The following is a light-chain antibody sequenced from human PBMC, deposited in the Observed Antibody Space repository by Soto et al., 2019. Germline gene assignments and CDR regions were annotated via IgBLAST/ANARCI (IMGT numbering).Light chain of an antibody. V-gene: IGKV3-11*01. CDR2: DAS. Sequence: VLTQSPATLSLSQGQIATLSCRTTQSISSYVAWYQQKPGQAPRLLIYDASNRATGIPARFSGSGSGTDFTLTISSLEPEDFAIYYCQQRANWRPITFGQGTRLEIK. J-gene: IGKJ5*01. CDR3: QQRANWRPIT. CDR1: QSISSY.